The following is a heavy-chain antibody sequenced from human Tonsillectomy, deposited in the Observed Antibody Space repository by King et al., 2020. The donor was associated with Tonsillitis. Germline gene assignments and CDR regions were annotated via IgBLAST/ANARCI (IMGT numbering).Heavy chain of an antibody. Sequence: VQLVESGGGVVKPGRSLRLSCAASGFTFSNYGMHWVRQAPGKGLEWVALIAYDASYKNYADSVKGRFAISRDNSKNTVYLEMNSLRVEDTAVYYCAKYGIGFSDWYFDLWGRGTLVTVSS. CDR3: AKYGIGFSDWYFDL. CDR2: IAYDASYK. J-gene: IGHJ2*01. V-gene: IGHV3-30*18. CDR1: GFTFSNYG. D-gene: IGHD3-10*01.